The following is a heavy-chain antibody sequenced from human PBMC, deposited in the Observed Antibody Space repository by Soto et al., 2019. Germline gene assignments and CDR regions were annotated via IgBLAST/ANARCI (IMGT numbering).Heavy chain of an antibody. CDR2: LHYSGST. J-gene: IGHJ3*02. V-gene: IGHV4-59*01. CDR1: GDSIISYF. D-gene: IGHD2-8*01. Sequence: PXETLSLTCTVSGDSIISYFWSWIRQPPGKGLEWIGYLHYSGSTNYNPSLKSRVTTSVDTSQNQFSLRLSSVTAADTAVYYCARANQMAPKRNAFDIWGQGTLVTVSS. CDR3: ARANQMAPKRNAFDI.